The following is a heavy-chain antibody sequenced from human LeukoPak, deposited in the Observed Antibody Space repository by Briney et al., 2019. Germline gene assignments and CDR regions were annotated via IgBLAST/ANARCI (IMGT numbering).Heavy chain of an antibody. D-gene: IGHD5-18*01. J-gene: IGHJ4*02. CDR1: GFTFSSYW. V-gene: IGHV3-74*01. CDR3: ASGYTYGYLIY. Sequence: GGSLRLSCAASGFTFSSYWMHWVRQAPGKALVWVSRIDADGRYTSYADSVKGRFTISRDNAKTTLYLQMNSLRAEDTAVYYCASGYTYGYLIYWGQGPLVTVSS. CDR2: IDADGRYT.